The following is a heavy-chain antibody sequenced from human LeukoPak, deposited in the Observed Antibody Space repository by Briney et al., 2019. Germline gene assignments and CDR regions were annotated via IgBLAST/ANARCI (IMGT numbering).Heavy chain of an antibody. CDR2: IDPDGVDK. D-gene: IGHD5-24*01. V-gene: IGHV3-7*01. Sequence: GGSLRLSCTASGFNFSISYMMWVRQAPGEGLEWVAHIDPDGVDKNYVGSVKDRFVISRDNTKNSLFLQMNSLRDDDTALYYCARGWATIPDWGQGSLVIVSS. J-gene: IGHJ4*02. CDR1: GFNFSISY. CDR3: ARGWATIPD.